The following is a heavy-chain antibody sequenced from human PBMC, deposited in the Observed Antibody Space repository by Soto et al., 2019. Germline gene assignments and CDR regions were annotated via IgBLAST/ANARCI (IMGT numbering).Heavy chain of an antibody. CDR1: GGSISSYY. J-gene: IGHJ5*02. CDR2: IYYSGST. CDR3: ARVRPTALNWFDP. V-gene: IGHV4-59*01. Sequence: SETLSLTCTVSGGSISSYYWNWIRQPPGKGLEWIGYIYYSGSTNYNPSLKSRVTISVDTSKNQFSLKLSSVAAADTAVYYCARVRPTALNWFDPWGQGTLVTVS. D-gene: IGHD5-18*01.